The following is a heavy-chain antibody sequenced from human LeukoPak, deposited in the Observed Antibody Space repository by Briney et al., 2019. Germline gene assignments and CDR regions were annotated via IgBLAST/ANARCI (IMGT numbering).Heavy chain of an antibody. CDR1: EYSFTNYW. J-gene: IGHJ6*02. Sequence: GESLKISCKGSEYSFTNYWIGWVRQMPGTGLEWMGIIYPGDSETRYSPSFQGQVTISADKSVNTSYLQWSSLKASDTAMYYCARRGSRSSGVYYGLDVWGQGTTVTVSS. CDR2: IYPGDSET. D-gene: IGHD6-6*01. CDR3: ARRGSRSSGVYYGLDV. V-gene: IGHV5-51*01.